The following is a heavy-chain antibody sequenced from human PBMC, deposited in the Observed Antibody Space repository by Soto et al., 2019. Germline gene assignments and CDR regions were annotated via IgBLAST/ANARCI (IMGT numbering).Heavy chain of an antibody. CDR1: GFTFSSYA. CDR3: AKDRGDYDYIWGSYVLHYFDY. CDR2: ISGGGGST. D-gene: IGHD3-16*01. Sequence: EVQLLESGGGLVQPGGSLRLSCAASGFTFSSYAMSWVRQAPGKGLEWVSAISGGGGSTYYADSVKGRFTISRDNSKNTLYLQMNSLRAEDTAVYYCAKDRGDYDYIWGSYVLHYFDYWGQGTLVTVSS. J-gene: IGHJ4*02. V-gene: IGHV3-23*01.